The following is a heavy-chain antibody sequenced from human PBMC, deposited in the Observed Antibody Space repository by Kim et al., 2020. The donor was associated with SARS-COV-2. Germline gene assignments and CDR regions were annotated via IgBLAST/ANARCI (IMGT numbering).Heavy chain of an antibody. D-gene: IGHD6-19*01. J-gene: IGHJ6*02. CDR3: ARRVVAGYTAYYYGMDV. Sequence: SETLSLTCAVYGGSFSGYYWSWIRQPPGKGLEWIGEINHSGSTNYNPSLKSRVTISVDTSKNQFSLKLSSVTAADTAVYYCARRVVAGYTAYYYGMDVWGQGTTVTVSS. CDR1: GGSFSGYY. CDR2: INHSGST. V-gene: IGHV4-34*01.